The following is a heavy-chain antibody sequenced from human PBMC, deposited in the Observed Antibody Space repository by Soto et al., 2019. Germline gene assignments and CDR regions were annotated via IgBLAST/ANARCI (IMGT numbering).Heavy chain of an antibody. CDR1: GFTFDDDA. Sequence: EVQLVESGGGLVQPGGSLRLSCAASGFTFDDDAMHWVRQAPGKGLEWVSGIGWNSGSIGYADSVKGRFTISRDNAKNSLYLQMNSQRAEDTAFYYCAKGKKHSGYDWVYFDYWGHGTLVTVSS. D-gene: IGHD5-12*01. V-gene: IGHV3-9*01. J-gene: IGHJ4*03. CDR3: AKGKKHSGYDWVYFDY. CDR2: IGWNSGSI.